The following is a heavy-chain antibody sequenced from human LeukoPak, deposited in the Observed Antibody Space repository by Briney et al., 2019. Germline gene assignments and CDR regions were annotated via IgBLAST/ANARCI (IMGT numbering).Heavy chain of an antibody. CDR1: GGSISSSSYY. D-gene: IGHD3-22*01. V-gene: IGHV4-39*07. CDR3: ARSRWLSVNYYDSSGYYWFDY. Sequence: SETLSLTCTVSGGSISSSSYYWGWIRQPPGKGLEWIGSMYYSGSTYYNPSLKSRVTISVDTSKNQFSLKLSSVTAADTAVYYCARSRWLSVNYYDSSGYYWFDYWGQGTLVTVSS. CDR2: MYYSGST. J-gene: IGHJ4*02.